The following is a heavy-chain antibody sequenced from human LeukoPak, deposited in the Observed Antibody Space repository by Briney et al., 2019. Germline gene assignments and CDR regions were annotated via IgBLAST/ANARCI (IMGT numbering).Heavy chain of an antibody. CDR1: GFTVSSNY. CDR2: IYSGGST. D-gene: IGHD4-17*01. Sequence: GGSLRLSCAASGFTVSSNYMSWVRQAPGKGLEWVSVIYSGGSTYYADSVKGRFTISRDNSKNTLYLQMNSLRAEDTAVYYCARVSDYGDLGLDYWGQETLVTVSS. J-gene: IGHJ4*02. CDR3: ARVSDYGDLGLDY. V-gene: IGHV3-66*01.